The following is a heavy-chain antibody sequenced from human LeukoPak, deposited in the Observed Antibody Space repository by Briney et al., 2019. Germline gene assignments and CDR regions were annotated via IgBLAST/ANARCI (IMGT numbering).Heavy chain of an antibody. J-gene: IGHJ5*02. CDR3: ARVGRIASSGLYNWFDP. V-gene: IGHV1-46*01. Sequence: ASVKVSCKASGYTFTSYYMHWVRQAPGQGLEWMGIINPSGGSTSYAQKFQGRVTMTRDTSTSTVYMELSRLTFDDTAVYYCARVGRIASSGLYNWFDPWGQGTLVTVSS. CDR1: GYTFTSYY. CDR2: INPSGGST. D-gene: IGHD6-13*01.